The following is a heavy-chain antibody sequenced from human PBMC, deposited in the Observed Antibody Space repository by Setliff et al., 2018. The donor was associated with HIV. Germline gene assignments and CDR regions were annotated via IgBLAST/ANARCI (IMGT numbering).Heavy chain of an antibody. J-gene: IGHJ4*01. V-gene: IGHV1-3*01. Sequence: ASVMVSCKASGYTFTTYSLHWVRQAPGQSLEWMGWINVGNGDTKYSQDLQGRITITRDTSANTAYMELSRLRSDDTAVYFCARGALLAVFDFDHWGHGTLVTVSS. CDR3: ARGALLAVFDFDH. D-gene: IGHD3-10*01. CDR1: GYTFTTYS. CDR2: INVGNGDT.